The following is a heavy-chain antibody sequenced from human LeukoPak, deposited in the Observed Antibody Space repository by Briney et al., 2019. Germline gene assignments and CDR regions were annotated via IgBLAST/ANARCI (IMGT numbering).Heavy chain of an antibody. Sequence: SETLSLTCTVSGGSISRSIYYWGWIRQPPGKGLEWIGSIYYGSVFYSVSTYYNPSLKSRVTMSGDTSKNQFSLKLSSVTAADTAAYYCARLGYCSGGSCYYYYYMDVWGKGTTVTVSS. CDR3: ARLGYCSGGSCYYYYYMDV. J-gene: IGHJ6*03. D-gene: IGHD2-15*01. CDR1: GGSISRSIYY. V-gene: IGHV4-39*07. CDR2: IYYGSVFYSVST.